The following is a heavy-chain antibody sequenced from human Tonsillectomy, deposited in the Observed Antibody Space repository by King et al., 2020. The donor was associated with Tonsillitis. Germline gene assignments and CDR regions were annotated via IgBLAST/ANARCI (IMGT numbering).Heavy chain of an antibody. D-gene: IGHD3-22*01. Sequence: VQLVESGGGVVQPGRSLRLSCAASGFTFSSYGMHWVRQAPGKGLEWVAVISYDGSYKFYADSVMGRFTISRDNSKNMLYLQMNSLRGEDTAVYYCATPRNCDTSGYPDYWGQGTLVTVSS. CDR3: ATPRNCDTSGYPDY. CDR1: GFTFSSYG. V-gene: IGHV3-30*03. J-gene: IGHJ4*02. CDR2: ISYDGSYK.